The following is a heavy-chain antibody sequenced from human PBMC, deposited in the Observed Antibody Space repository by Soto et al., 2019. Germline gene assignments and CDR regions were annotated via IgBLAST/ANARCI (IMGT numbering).Heavy chain of an antibody. V-gene: IGHV3-30*18. D-gene: IGHD3-22*01. CDR3: TKGVVVITSYFQH. J-gene: IGHJ1*01. CDR2: ISYDESNK. Sequence: QVQLVESGGGVVQPGRSLRLSCAASGFTFSSYGMHWVRQAPGKGLEGVAVISYDESNKYYADSVKGRFTISRDNSKNPLYLQMNSLRAEDTAVYYCTKGVVVITSYFQHWGQGTLVTVSS. CDR1: GFTFSSYG.